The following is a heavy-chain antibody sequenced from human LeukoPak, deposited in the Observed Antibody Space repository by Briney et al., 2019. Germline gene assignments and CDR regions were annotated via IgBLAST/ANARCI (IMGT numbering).Heavy chain of an antibody. CDR2: IYYSGST. CDR1: GFTFSSYE. CDR3: ARLTPSGSGYP. D-gene: IGHD3-22*01. V-gene: IGHV4-39*01. Sequence: PGGSLRLSCAASGFTFSSYEMNWVRQAPGKGLEWIGSIYYSGSTYYNPSLKSRVTISVDTSKNQFSLKLSSVTAADTAVYYCARLTPSGSGYPWGQGTLVTVSS. J-gene: IGHJ5*02.